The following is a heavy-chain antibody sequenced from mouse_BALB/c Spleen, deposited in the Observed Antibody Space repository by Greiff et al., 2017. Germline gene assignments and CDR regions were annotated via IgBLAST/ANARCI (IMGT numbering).Heavy chain of an antibody. CDR2: ISSGGSYT. J-gene: IGHJ4*01. CDR3: TREYDYDEEDYAMDY. Sequence: EVKLMESGGGLVKPGGSLKLSCAASGFTFSSYTMSWVRQTPEKRLEWVATISSGGSYTYYPDSVKGRFTISRDNAKNTLYLQMSSLKSEDTAMYYCTREYDYDEEDYAMDYWGQGTSVTVSS. V-gene: IGHV5-6-4*01. CDR1: GFTFSSYT. D-gene: IGHD2-4*01.